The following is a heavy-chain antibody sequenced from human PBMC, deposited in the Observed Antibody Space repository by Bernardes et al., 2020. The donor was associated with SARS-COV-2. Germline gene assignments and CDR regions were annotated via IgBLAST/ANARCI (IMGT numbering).Heavy chain of an antibody. D-gene: IGHD2-21*01. CDR1: DYNFTNYW. J-gene: IGHJ6*02. CDR2: IYPGDSDT. V-gene: IGHV5-51*01. CDR3: AWVLASILGMDV. Sequence: GESLKISCKGSDYNFTNYWIGRVRQIPGKGLEWMGIIYPGDSDTKYTPSFQGRGTISADKSVNTAYLQWSSLKASDIAIYYCAWVLASILGMDVWGQGTTVTVSS.